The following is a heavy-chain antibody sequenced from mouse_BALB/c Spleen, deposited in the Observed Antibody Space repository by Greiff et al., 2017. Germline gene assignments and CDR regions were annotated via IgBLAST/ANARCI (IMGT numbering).Heavy chain of an antibody. D-gene: IGHD1-1*01. V-gene: IGHV5-6-4*01. J-gene: IGHJ4*01. CDR3: ASNYYYGSSCAMDY. CDR1: GFTFSSYT. CDR2: ISSGGSYT. Sequence: DVMLVESGGGLVQPGGSLKLSCAASGFTFSSYTMSWVRQTPEKRLEWVATISSGGSYTYYPDSVKGRFTISRDNAKNTLYLQMSSLKSEDTAMYYCASNYYYGSSCAMDYWGQGTSVTVSS.